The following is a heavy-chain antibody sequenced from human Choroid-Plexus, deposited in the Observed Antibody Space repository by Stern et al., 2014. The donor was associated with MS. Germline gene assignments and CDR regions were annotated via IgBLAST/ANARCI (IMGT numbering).Heavy chain of an antibody. V-gene: IGHV3-30*18. Sequence: QVQLVQSGGGVVQPGRPLRLSCVASGFTFGSCAMHWVRQAPGKGLEXVAGVSYDGSNKYYADSVKGRFSISRDNSQNTLYMQMSSLRPEDTAVYYCAKDRQYLTYFFDHWGQGSLVTVSS. CDR2: VSYDGSNK. D-gene: IGHD2/OR15-2a*01. CDR1: GFTFGSCA. J-gene: IGHJ5*02. CDR3: AKDRQYLTYFFDH.